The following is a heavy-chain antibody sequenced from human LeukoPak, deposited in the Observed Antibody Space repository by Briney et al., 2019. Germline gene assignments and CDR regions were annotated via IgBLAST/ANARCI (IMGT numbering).Heavy chain of an antibody. J-gene: IGHJ5*02. CDR3: ARGYCSSTSCDWFDP. Sequence: ASVKVSCKASGYTFTSYGISWVRQAPGQGLEWMGWISAYNGNTNYAQKLQGRVTMTTDTSTSTAYMELRSLRSDDTAVYYCARGYCSSTSCDWFDPRGQGTLVTVSS. D-gene: IGHD2-2*01. CDR1: GYTFTSYG. V-gene: IGHV1-18*01. CDR2: ISAYNGNT.